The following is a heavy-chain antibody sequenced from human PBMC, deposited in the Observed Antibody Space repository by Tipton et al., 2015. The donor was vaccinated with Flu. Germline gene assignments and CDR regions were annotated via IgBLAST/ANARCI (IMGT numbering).Heavy chain of an antibody. Sequence: SLRLSCAASGFSFSTYWVSWVRQAPGKGLEWISYISSSISTIYYADSVKGRFTISRDNAKNSLYLQMNSLRADDTAVYYCARAMDVWGKGTTVTVSS. CDR3: ARAMDV. CDR1: GFSFSTYW. V-gene: IGHV3-48*04. CDR2: ISSSISTI. J-gene: IGHJ6*04.